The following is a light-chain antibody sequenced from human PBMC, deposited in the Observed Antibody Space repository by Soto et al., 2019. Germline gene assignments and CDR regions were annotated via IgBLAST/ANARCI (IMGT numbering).Light chain of an antibody. V-gene: IGKV3-20*01. CDR1: QSVSSGY. CDR2: GAS. J-gene: IGKJ1*01. CDR3: QQYGSSPWT. Sequence: EIVLTQSPGTLSLSPGERATLSCRASQSVSSGYLAWYQQKPGQAPRLLLYGASTRATGIPNRFSGSGSGTDFTLTISRLEPEDFAVYYCQQYGSSPWTFGQGTKVEIK.